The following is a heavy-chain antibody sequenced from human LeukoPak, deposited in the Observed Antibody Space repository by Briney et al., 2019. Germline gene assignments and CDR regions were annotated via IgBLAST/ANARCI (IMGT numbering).Heavy chain of an antibody. CDR1: GFTFSSYV. CDR3: AKSLYGGCDY. V-gene: IGHV3-30-3*02. Sequence: GGSLRLSCSASGFTFSSYVMHWVRQAPGKGLEWVAVISYDGSNKYYADSVKGRFTISRDNSKNTVYLQMNSLRVEDTAVYYCAKSLYGGCDYWGQGTVVTVSS. CDR2: ISYDGSNK. D-gene: IGHD3-16*02. J-gene: IGHJ4*02.